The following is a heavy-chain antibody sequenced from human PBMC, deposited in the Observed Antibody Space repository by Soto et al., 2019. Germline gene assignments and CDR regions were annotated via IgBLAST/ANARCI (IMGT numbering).Heavy chain of an antibody. CDR1: GDSISSSVW. J-gene: IGHJ4*02. D-gene: IGHD7-27*01. CDR3: ARKAWVRFDY. V-gene: IGHV4-4*02. CDR2: VFHTGDT. Sequence: PSETLSLTCAVSGDSISSSVWWTWVRQPPGKGLEWIGEVFHTGDTYFNPSLRSRVAMLVDKSTNEFSLKVTSVTAADTAIYYCARKAWVRFDYWGQGALVTVSS.